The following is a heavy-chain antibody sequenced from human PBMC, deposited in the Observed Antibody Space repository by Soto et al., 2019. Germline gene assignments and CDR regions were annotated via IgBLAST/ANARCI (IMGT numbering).Heavy chain of an antibody. J-gene: IGHJ4*02. CDR2: IKSKTDGGTT. Sequence: PGGSLRLSCAASGFTFSNAWMNWVRQAPGKGLEWVGRIKSKTDGGTTDYAAPVKGRFTISRDDSKNTLYLQMNSLKTEDTAVYYCTTERSNGWPREIDDWGQGTLVTVSS. CDR3: TTERSNGWPREIDD. V-gene: IGHV3-15*07. D-gene: IGHD2-8*01. CDR1: GFTFSNAW.